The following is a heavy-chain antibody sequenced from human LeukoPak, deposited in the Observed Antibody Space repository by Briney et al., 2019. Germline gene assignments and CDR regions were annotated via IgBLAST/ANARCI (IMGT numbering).Heavy chain of an antibody. D-gene: IGHD3-10*01. CDR1: GFTFSSYT. CDR2: ISSSSSYI. J-gene: IGHJ2*01. Sequence: KTGGSLRLSCAASGFTFSSYTMNWVRQAPGKGLEWVSSISSSSSYIYYADSVKDRFTISRDDAKNSLYLQMNSLRAEDTAVYYCARDGKADYYGSGNPPRYWYFDLWAVAPWSLSP. CDR3: ARDGKADYYGSGNPPRYWYFDL. V-gene: IGHV3-21*01.